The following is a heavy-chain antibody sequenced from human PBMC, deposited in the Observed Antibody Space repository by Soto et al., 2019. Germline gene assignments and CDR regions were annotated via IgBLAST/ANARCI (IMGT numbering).Heavy chain of an antibody. D-gene: IGHD1-7*01. CDR1: GGTVSSYA. Sequence: SVKVSCKASGGTVSSYAISWVRQAPGQGLEWMGGIIPIFGTANYAQKFQGRVTITADESTSTAYMELSSLRSEDTAVYYCARDKNLYYYYGMDVWGQGTTVTVSS. J-gene: IGHJ6*02. CDR3: ARDKNLYYYYGMDV. CDR2: IIPIFGTA. V-gene: IGHV1-69*13.